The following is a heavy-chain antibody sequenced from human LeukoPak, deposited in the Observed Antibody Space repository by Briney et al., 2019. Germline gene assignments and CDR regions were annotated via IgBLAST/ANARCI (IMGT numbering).Heavy chain of an antibody. J-gene: IGHJ6*03. V-gene: IGHV3-20*04. Sequence: GGSLRLSCAASGFTFDDYGMSWVRQAPGKGLEWVSGINWNGGSTGYADSVKGRFTISRDNAKNSLYLQMNILGAEDTAVYYCAKDSGDQTSTWYYYYYSMDVWGKGTTVTVSS. D-gene: IGHD3-10*01. CDR2: INWNGGST. CDR1: GFTFDDYG. CDR3: AKDSGDQTSTWYYYYYSMDV.